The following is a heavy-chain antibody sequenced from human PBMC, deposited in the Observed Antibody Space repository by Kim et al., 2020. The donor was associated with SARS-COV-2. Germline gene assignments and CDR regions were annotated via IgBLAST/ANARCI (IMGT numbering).Heavy chain of an antibody. D-gene: IGHD6-13*01. J-gene: IGHJ5*02. CDR3: ARDPESAAGYNWFDP. V-gene: IGHV1-69*01. Sequence: QRFQGRVTITADESTSTAYMELSSLRSEDTAVYYCARDPESAAGYNWFDPWGQGTLVTVSS.